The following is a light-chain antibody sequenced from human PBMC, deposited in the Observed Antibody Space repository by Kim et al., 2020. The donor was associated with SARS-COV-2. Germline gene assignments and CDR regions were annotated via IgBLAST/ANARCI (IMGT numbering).Light chain of an antibody. CDR2: YDI. CDR3: QVWDTGSGV. J-gene: IGLJ3*02. CDR1: NIGSKS. Sequence: AAPGKTARITCGGNNIGSKSVHWYQQRPGQAPVLVIYYDIDRPSGIPERFSGSNSGNTATLTISRVEAGDEADYFCQVWDTGSGVFGGGTKLTVL. V-gene: IGLV3-21*04.